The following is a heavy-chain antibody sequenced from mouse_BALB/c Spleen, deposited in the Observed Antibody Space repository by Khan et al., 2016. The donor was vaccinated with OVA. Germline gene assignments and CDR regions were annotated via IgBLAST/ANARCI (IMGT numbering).Heavy chain of an antibody. J-gene: IGHJ3*01. CDR2: IYPGSGGT. CDR1: GYIFTDYV. V-gene: IGHV1-77*01. D-gene: IGHD4-1*01. CDR3: ARGGWDVFAY. Sequence: QVQLQQSGPELVKPGASVKMSCKASGYIFTDYVMNWVKQRTGQGLEWIGQIYPGSGGTYYNEKFKGKATLTADRSSSTAYMQLNSLTSEDSAVYGGARGGWDVFAYWGQGTLVTVSA.